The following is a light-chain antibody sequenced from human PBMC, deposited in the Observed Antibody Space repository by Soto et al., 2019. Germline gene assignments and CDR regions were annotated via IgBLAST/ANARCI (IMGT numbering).Light chain of an antibody. J-gene: IGLJ2*01. Sequence: SALTQPASVSGSPGQSITISCTGTSSDVGTYNLVSWYQQHPGKAPKLMIYEGSKRPSGVSNRLSGSKSGNAASLTISGLQAEDEADYYCCSYAGSRTLVFGGGTKVTVL. CDR2: EGS. V-gene: IGLV2-23*01. CDR1: SSDVGTYNL. CDR3: CSYAGSRTLV.